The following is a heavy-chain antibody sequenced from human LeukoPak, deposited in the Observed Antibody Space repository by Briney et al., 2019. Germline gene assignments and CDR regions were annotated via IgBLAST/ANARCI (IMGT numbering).Heavy chain of an antibody. D-gene: IGHD4-17*01. Sequence: GASVKVSCKFSGYTLSYLSMHWVRQAPGKGLEWMGGFDPEDGEAIYAQKFQGRVTVTEDTSTDTAYMELSSLRSEDTAVYYCAIDTVTTRSSGAFDIWGQGTVVTVSS. J-gene: IGHJ3*02. V-gene: IGHV1-24*01. CDR2: FDPEDGEA. CDR1: GYTLSYLS. CDR3: AIDTVTTRSSGAFDI.